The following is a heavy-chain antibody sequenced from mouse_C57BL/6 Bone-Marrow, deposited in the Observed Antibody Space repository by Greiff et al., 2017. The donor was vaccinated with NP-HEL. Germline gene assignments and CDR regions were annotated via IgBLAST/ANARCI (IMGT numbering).Heavy chain of an antibody. D-gene: IGHD2-3*01. J-gene: IGHJ3*01. V-gene: IGHV1-82*01. CDR3: AYDGYPAWFAY. CDR2: IYPGDGDT. CDR1: GYAFSSSW. Sequence: QVQLQQSGPELVKPGASVKISCKASGYAFSSSWMNWVKQRPGKGLEWIGRIYPGDGDTNYNGKFKGKATLTADKSSSTAYMQLSSLTSEDSAVYFCAYDGYPAWFAYWGQGTLVTVSA.